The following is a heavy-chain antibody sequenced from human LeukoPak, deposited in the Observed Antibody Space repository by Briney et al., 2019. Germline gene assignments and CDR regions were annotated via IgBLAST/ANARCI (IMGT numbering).Heavy chain of an antibody. Sequence: GGSLRLSCAASGFTFSSYAMSWVRQAPGKGLEWVSAISGSGGSTYYADSVKGRFTISRDNSKNTLYLQMNSLRAEDTAVYYCAKDYTSGYYYYYGMDVWGQGTTVTVSS. V-gene: IGHV3-23*01. CDR1: GFTFSSYA. CDR3: AKDYTSGYYYYYGMDV. CDR2: ISGSGGST. J-gene: IGHJ6*02.